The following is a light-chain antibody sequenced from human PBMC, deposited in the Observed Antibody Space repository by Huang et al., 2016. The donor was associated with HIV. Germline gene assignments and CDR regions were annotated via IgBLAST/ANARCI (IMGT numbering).Light chain of an antibody. J-gene: IGKJ5*01. V-gene: IGKV3-11*01. CDR1: QSVSTY. CDR2: DVS. Sequence: EIVLTQSPATLSLSPGESATLSCRASQSVSTYLAWFQQKRGQPPRLLIYDVSNRATGIPVRFRGSGSGTDVTLTISRLEPEDFAVYYCQQRGNWPFTFGQGTRLEIK. CDR3: QQRGNWPFT.